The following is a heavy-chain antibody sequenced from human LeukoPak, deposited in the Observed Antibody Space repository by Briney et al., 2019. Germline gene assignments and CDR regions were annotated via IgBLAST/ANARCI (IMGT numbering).Heavy chain of an antibody. V-gene: IGHV1-3*03. D-gene: IGHD6-13*01. J-gene: IGHJ5*02. CDR3: ARGAYSSSWYTGDWFDP. CDR1: GYTFTSYA. Sequence: ASVTVSCKASGYTFTSYAMHWVRQAPGQRLEWMGWINAGNGNTKYSQEFQGRVTITRDTSASTAYMELSSLRSEDMAVYYCARGAYSSSWYTGDWFDPWGQGTLVTVSS. CDR2: INAGNGNT.